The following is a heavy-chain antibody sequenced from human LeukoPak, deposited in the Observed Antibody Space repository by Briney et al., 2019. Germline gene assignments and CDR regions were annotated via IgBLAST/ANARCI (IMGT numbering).Heavy chain of an antibody. V-gene: IGHV1-46*01. Sequence: ASVKVSCKASGYTFTSYYMHWVRQAPGQGLEWMGIINPSGGSTSYAQKFQGRVTMTRDTSTSTVYMELSSLRSEDTAVYYFSRDHYYDSISYFASGGQGTLLTVPS. CDR2: INPSGGST. CDR3: SRDHYYDSISYFAS. J-gene: IGHJ4*02. CDR1: GYTFTSYY. D-gene: IGHD3-22*01.